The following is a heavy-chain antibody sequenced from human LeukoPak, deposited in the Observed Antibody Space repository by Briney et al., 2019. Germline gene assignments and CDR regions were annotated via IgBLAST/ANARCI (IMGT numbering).Heavy chain of an antibody. Sequence: GGSLTLSCAASGFTFSDYYMSWIRQPPGKGLEWVSYISSSGSTIYYADSVKGRFTISKDNPKNSLYLQMNSLRAEDTAVYYCASGRGGTAMVKYDYWGQGTLVTVSS. CDR2: ISSSGSTI. J-gene: IGHJ4*02. D-gene: IGHD5-18*01. CDR3: ASGRGGTAMVKYDY. CDR1: GFTFSDYY. V-gene: IGHV3-11*04.